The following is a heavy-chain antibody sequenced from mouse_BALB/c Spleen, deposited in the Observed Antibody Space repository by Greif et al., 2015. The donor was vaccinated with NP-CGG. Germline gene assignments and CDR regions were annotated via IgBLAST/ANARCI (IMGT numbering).Heavy chain of an antibody. D-gene: IGHD2-1*01. CDR3: ARHSPLYGNYYAMDY. J-gene: IGHJ4*01. Sequence: EVKLVESGGGLVKPGGSLKLSCAASGFAFSSYDMSWVRQTPEKRLEWVAYISSGGGSTYYPDTVKGRFTISRDNAKNTLYLQMSSLKSEDTAMYYCARHSPLYGNYYAMDYWGQGTSVTVSS. CDR1: GFAFSSYD. V-gene: IGHV5-12-1*01. CDR2: ISSGGGST.